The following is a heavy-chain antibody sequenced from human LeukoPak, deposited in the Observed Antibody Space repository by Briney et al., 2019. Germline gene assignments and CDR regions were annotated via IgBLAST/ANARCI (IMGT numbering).Heavy chain of an antibody. CDR1: GGSFSGYY. D-gene: IGHD3-3*01. J-gene: IGHJ4*02. CDR3: ARKKRITIFGVAHPYSFDY. V-gene: IGHV4-34*01. CDR2: INHSGST. Sequence: PSETLSLTCAVYGGSFSGYYWSWIRQPPGKGLEWIGEINHSGSTNYNPSLKSRVTISVDTSKNQFSLKLSSVTAADTAVYYCARKKRITIFGVAHPYSFDYWGQGTLVTVSS.